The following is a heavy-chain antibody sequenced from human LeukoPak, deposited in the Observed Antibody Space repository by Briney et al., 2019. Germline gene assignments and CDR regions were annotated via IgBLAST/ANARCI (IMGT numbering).Heavy chain of an antibody. CDR1: GGSIRNYY. J-gene: IGHJ4*02. V-gene: IGHV4-59*01. D-gene: IGHD3-9*01. CDR2: IYYSGTT. Sequence: SETLSLTCTVSGGSIRNYYWSSIRQPPGKGLEWNGFIYYSGTTDYNPSLKSRVTISVDTSKKQFSLKLRSVTAADTAVYYCARGVVLTGYPLDFWGRGTLVTVSS. CDR3: ARGVVLTGYPLDF.